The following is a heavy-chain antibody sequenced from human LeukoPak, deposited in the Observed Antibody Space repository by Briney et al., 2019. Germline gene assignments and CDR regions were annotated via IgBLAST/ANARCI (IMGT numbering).Heavy chain of an antibody. Sequence: GGSLRLSCAAPGFTFSSYAMSWVRQAPGKGLEWVSAISGSGGSTYYADSVKGRFTISRDNSKNTLYLQMNSLRAEDTAVYYCARDRGTAMALDYWGQGTLVTVSS. D-gene: IGHD5-18*01. CDR3: ARDRGTAMALDY. CDR2: ISGSGGST. CDR1: GFTFSSYA. V-gene: IGHV3-23*01. J-gene: IGHJ4*02.